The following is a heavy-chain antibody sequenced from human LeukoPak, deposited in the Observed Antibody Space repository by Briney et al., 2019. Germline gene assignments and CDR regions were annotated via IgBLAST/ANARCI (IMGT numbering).Heavy chain of an antibody. V-gene: IGHV4-59*01. D-gene: IGHD3-10*01. Sequence: PSETLSLTCTVSGGSISSYYWSWIRQPPGKGLEWIGYIYYSGSTNYNPSLKSRVTISVDTSKNQFSLKLSSVTAADTAVYYCARDYPIGSLDVWGKGTTVTVSS. CDR2: IYYSGST. J-gene: IGHJ6*04. CDR3: ARDYPIGSLDV. CDR1: GGSISSYY.